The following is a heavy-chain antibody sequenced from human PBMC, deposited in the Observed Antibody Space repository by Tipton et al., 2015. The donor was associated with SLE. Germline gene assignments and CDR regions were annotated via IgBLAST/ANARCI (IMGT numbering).Heavy chain of an antibody. Sequence: TLSLTCTVSGGSIRSSRHFWGWIRQPPGKGLEWIGVLYYSGNTYHNPSLKSPVTLSIDTSKNQFSLKMRSVTAADTAVYFCARGYCSDGVCYGFGFFDYWGQGNLVTVSS. D-gene: IGHD2-8*01. J-gene: IGHJ4*02. CDR2: LYYSGNT. CDR3: ARGYCSDGVCYGFGFFDY. CDR1: GGSIRSSRHF. V-gene: IGHV4-39*07.